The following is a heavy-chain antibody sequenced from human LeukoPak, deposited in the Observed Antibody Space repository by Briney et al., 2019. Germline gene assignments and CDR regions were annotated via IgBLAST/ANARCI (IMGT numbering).Heavy chain of an antibody. V-gene: IGHV3-11*01. Sequence: GSLRLSCAASGFTFNDFYMSWIRQAPGKGLEWLSYINIGGTNTHYADSVKGRFTISRDNAKKSLYLEMNNLRAEDTAVYCCATDGAGFDTWGQGVLVTVSS. J-gene: IGHJ5*02. CDR1: GFTFNDFY. CDR2: INIGGTNT. CDR3: ATDGAGFDT.